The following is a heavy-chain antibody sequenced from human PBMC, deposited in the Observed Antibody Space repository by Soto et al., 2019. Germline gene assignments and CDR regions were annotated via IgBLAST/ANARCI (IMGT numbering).Heavy chain of an antibody. D-gene: IGHD3-16*01. CDR1: GASISSGGYY. CDR2: THPSVST. Sequence: SETLSLTCTVSGASISSGGYYWNWFRQHPGKGLEWLGHTHPSVSTYYNPTLESRVIISVDTSNNQFSLKLRSVTAADTAVYYCARFRGSPYAPDYFDYWGQGTLVTVSS. J-gene: IGHJ4*02. V-gene: IGHV4-31*03. CDR3: ARFRGSPYAPDYFDY.